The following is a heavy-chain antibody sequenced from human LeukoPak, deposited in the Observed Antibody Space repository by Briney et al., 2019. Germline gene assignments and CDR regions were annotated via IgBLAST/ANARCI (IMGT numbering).Heavy chain of an antibody. Sequence: GASVRVSCKASGYSFVSYDVNWVRQATGQRLEWMGWMNPNTGDTEYAQRYQGRVTFTRVTPTSTAYMELSGLRSDDTALYYCTRGRKYMKTFDYWGQGTLVTVSS. CDR2: MNPNTGDT. D-gene: IGHD1-14*01. J-gene: IGHJ4*02. V-gene: IGHV1-8*01. CDR3: TRGRKYMKTFDY. CDR1: GYSFVSYD.